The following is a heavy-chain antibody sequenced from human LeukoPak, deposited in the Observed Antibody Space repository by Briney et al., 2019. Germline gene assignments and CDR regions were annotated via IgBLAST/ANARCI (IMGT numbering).Heavy chain of an antibody. CDR3: ARRGFYDFWSGSNYYYYYMDV. J-gene: IGHJ6*03. Sequence: ASVKVSCKASGYTFTGYYMHWVRQAPGQGLEWMGWINPNSGGTNYAQKFQGRVTMTRDTSISTAYMELSRLRSDDTAVYYCARRGFYDFWSGSNYYYYYMDVWGKGTTVTVSS. V-gene: IGHV1-2*02. CDR2: INPNSGGT. D-gene: IGHD3-3*01. CDR1: GYTFTGYY.